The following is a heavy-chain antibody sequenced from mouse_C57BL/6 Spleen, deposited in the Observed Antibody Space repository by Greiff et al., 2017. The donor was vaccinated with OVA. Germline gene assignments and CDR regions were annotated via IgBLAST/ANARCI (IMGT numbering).Heavy chain of an antibody. J-gene: IGHJ4*01. Sequence: VQLVESGPELVKPGASVKMSCKASGYTFTDYYMHWVKQKPGKGLEWIGEIYPGSGNTYYNEKFKGKATLTADTSSSTAYMQLSSLTSEDSAVYFCARWLRRAMDYWGQGTSVTVSS. D-gene: IGHD1-1*01. CDR2: YPGSGNTY. V-gene: IGHV1-83*01. CDR3: RWLRRAMDY. CDR1: YTFTDYYM.